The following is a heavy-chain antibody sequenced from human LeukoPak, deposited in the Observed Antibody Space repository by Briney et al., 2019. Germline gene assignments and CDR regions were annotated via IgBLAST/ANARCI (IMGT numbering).Heavy chain of an antibody. D-gene: IGHD6-13*01. Sequence: SETLSLTCTVSGGSISSYYWSWIRQPAGKGLEWIGRIYTSGSTNYNPSLKSRVTMSVDTSKNQFSLKLSSVTDADTAVYYCARTNSSSWYDNAFDIWGQGTMVTVSS. CDR3: ARTNSSSWYDNAFDI. J-gene: IGHJ3*02. CDR2: IYTSGST. V-gene: IGHV4-4*07. CDR1: GGSISSYY.